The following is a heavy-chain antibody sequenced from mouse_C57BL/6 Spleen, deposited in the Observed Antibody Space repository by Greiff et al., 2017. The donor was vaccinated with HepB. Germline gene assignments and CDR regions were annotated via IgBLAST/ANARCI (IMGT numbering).Heavy chain of an antibody. Sequence: VQLQQSGAELVRPGASVKLSCKASGYTFTDYYINWVKQRPGQGLEWIARIYPGSGNTYYNEKFKGKATLTAEKSSSTAYMQLSSLTSEDSAVYFCARESLTFFDYWGQGTTLTVSS. D-gene: IGHD4-1*01. CDR2: IYPGSGNT. J-gene: IGHJ2*01. CDR3: ARESLTFFDY. CDR1: GYTFTDYY. V-gene: IGHV1-76*01.